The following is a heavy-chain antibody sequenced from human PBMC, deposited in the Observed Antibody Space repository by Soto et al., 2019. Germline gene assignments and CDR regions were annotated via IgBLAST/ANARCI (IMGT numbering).Heavy chain of an antibody. CDR2: ISYDGSNK. CDR3: ARDGPDTVTTGYFDS. V-gene: IGHV3-30-3*01. CDR1: GFTFSSYA. J-gene: IGHJ4*02. D-gene: IGHD4-17*01. Sequence: QVQLVESGGGVVQPGRSLRLSCAASGFTFSSYAMHWVRQAPDKGLEWVAVISYDGSNKYYADSVKGRFTISRDNSKNTLYLQMNRLRAEDTAVYYCARDGPDTVTTGYFDSWGQGTLVTVSS.